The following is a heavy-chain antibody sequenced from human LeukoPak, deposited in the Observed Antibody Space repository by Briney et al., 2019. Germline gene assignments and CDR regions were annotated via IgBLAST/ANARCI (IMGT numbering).Heavy chain of an antibody. J-gene: IGHJ4*02. CDR3: AGAYTSSWYY. D-gene: IGHD6-13*01. CDR1: GGSISSGGYY. Sequence: SQTLSLTCTVSGGSISSGGYYWSWIRQHPGKGLEWIGYIYYSGSTYYNPSLKSRVTISVDTSKNQFSLKLSSVTAAETAVYYCAGAYTSSWYYWGQGTLVTVSS. V-gene: IGHV4-31*03. CDR2: IYYSGST.